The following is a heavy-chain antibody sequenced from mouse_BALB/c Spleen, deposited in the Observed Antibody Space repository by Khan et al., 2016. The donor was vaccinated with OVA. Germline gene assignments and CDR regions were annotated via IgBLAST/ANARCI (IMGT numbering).Heavy chain of an antibody. Sequence: QVTLKESGPGLVAPSQSLSITCTVSGFSLSGYGVNWVRQPPGKGLEWLGMIWGDGSTDYNSALKSRLNLRKDNSKSQVFLKMNSLQTDDTASYYCARAYYGNYREAMDYWGQGTSVTVSS. J-gene: IGHJ4*01. CDR1: GFSLSGYG. CDR3: ARAYYGNYREAMDY. V-gene: IGHV2-6-7*01. D-gene: IGHD2-10*01. CDR2: IWGDGST.